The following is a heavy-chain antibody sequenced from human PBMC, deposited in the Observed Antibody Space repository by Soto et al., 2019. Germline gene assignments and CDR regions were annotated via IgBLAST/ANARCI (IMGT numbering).Heavy chain of an antibody. J-gene: IGHJ4*02. D-gene: IGHD2-21*02. V-gene: IGHV3-30*04. CDR2: ISYDGSNK. CDR3: AKDMGPRSFVLAYCGGDCYSGGDY. CDR1: GFTFSSYA. Sequence: QVQLVESGGGVVQPGRSLRLSCAASGFTFSSYAMHWVRQAPGKGLEWVAVISYDGSNKYYADSVKGRFTISRDNSKNTLYLQMNSLRAEDTAVYYCAKDMGPRSFVLAYCGGDCYSGGDYWGQGTLVTVSS.